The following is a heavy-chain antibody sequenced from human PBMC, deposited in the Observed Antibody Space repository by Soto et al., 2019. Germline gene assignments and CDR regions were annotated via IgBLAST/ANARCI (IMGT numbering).Heavy chain of an antibody. CDR2: IYHSGST. CDR1: GGSLRARQW. CDR3: ARRDYYDSSMDS. Sequence: SETLSLTCAVSGGSLRARQWWSWVRQSPGKGLEWIGEIYHSGSTHYNPYLRSRVTIAIDKSTNRFSLRLTSVTAADTAVYYCARRDYYDSSMDSWGQGTLVTVSS. D-gene: IGHD3-22*01. V-gene: IGHV4-4*02. J-gene: IGHJ4*02.